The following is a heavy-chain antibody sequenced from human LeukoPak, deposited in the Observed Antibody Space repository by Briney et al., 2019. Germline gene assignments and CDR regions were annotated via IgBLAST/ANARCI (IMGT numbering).Heavy chain of an antibody. Sequence: PSETLSLTCAVYGGPFSGYYWSWIRQPPGKGLEWIGEINHSGSTNYNPSLESRVTISVDTSKNQFSLKLSSVTAADTAVYYCARAAFSSTRHFDLWGRGTLVTVSS. CDR2: INHSGST. CDR1: GGPFSGYY. V-gene: IGHV4-34*01. CDR3: ARAAFSSTRHFDL. D-gene: IGHD2-2*01. J-gene: IGHJ2*01.